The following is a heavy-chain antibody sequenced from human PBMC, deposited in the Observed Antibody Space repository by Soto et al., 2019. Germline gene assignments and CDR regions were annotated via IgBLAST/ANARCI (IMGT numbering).Heavy chain of an antibody. V-gene: IGHV4-31*03. CDR3: ARDRDSSGYYGDLGY. J-gene: IGHJ4*02. Sequence: SETLSLTCTVSGGSISSGGYYWSWIRQHPGKGLEWIGYIYYSGSTYHNPSLKSRVTISVDTSKNQFSLKLSSVTAADTAVYYCARDRDSSGYYGDLGYWGQGTLVTVSS. D-gene: IGHD3-22*01. CDR2: IYYSGST. CDR1: GGSISSGGYY.